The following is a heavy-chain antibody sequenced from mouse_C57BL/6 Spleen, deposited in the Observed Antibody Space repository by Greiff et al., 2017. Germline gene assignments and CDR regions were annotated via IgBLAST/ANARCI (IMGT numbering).Heavy chain of an antibody. CDR2: ISYDGSN. V-gene: IGHV3-6*01. D-gene: IGHD4-1*01. Sequence: EVKLMESGPGLVKPSQSLSLTCSVTGYSITSGYYWNWIRQFPGNKLEWMGYISYDGSNNYNPSLKNRISITRDTSKNQFFLKLNSVTTEDTATYYCARDLGTGYWGQGTTLTVSS. J-gene: IGHJ2*01. CDR1: GYSITSGYY. CDR3: ARDLGTGY.